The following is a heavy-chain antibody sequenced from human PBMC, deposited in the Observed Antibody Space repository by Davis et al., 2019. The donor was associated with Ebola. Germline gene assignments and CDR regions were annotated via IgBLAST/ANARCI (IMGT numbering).Heavy chain of an antibody. J-gene: IGHJ3*02. V-gene: IGHV3-74*01. D-gene: IGHD2-15*01. CDR3: ARDRYCSGGSCYSGAFDI. CDR1: GFTFSSYW. Sequence: HTGGSLRLSCAASGFTFSSYWMHWVRQAPGKGLVWVSRINSDGSSTSYADSVKGRFTISRDNAKNTLYLQMNSLRAEDTAVYYCARDRYCSGGSCYSGAFDIWGQGTMVTVSS. CDR2: INSDGSST.